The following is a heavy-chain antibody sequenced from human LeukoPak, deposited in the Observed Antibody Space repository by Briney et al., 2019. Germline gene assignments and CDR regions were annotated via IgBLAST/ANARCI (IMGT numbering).Heavy chain of an antibody. J-gene: IGHJ4*02. CDR3: ARDRSYYGSGSPGDY. V-gene: IGHV1-18*01. CDR1: SYSFSDYG. CDR2: ISGYNGNT. D-gene: IGHD3-10*01. Sequence: ASVKVSCKDSSYSFSDYGFTWVRQAPGQGLEYMGWISGYNGNTNYAEKLQDRVTLTADASTTTVYMELRSLTSDDTAVYYCARDRSYYGSGSPGDYWGQGTLVTVSS.